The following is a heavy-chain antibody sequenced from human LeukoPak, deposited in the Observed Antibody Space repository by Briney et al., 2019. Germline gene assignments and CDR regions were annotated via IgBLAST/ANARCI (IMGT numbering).Heavy chain of an antibody. D-gene: IGHD3-10*01. CDR1: GFTFSTYG. CDR2: IWYDGNNK. CDR3: AKDIGYYFGSGSYFHY. J-gene: IGHJ4*02. Sequence: PGGSLRLSCVTSGFTFSTYGMHWVRQAPGTGLEWVAGIWYDGNNKYYADSVKGRFSISRDNSNNTLFLQMNSLRADDTAVYYCAKDIGYYFGSGSYFHYWGQGTLVTVSS. V-gene: IGHV3-30*02.